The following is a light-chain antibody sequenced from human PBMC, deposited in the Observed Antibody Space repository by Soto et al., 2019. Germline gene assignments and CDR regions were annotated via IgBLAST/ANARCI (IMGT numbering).Light chain of an antibody. J-gene: IGKJ1*01. CDR1: QSVSSN. Sequence: IVMTQSPATLSVSPGERATLSCRASQSVSSNLAWYQQKPGQAPRLLMYGASTRATGIPARFSGSGSGTEFTLTISSLQSADFAVYFCQQYNNWARTFGQGTKVEVK. CDR3: QQYNNWART. V-gene: IGKV3-15*01. CDR2: GAS.